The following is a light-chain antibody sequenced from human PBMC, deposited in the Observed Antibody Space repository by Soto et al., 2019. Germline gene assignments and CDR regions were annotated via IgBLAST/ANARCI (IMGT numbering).Light chain of an antibody. J-gene: IGKJ2*01. CDR2: DAS. CDR3: QQTYSIPVT. Sequence: DIQMTQSPSTLSASVGDRVTITCRASQSISSWLAWYQQKPGKAPKLLIYDASSLESGVPSRFSGRGSGADFTLTISSLQPEDFATYYCQQTYSIPVTFGQGTKLEIK. CDR1: QSISSW. V-gene: IGKV1-5*01.